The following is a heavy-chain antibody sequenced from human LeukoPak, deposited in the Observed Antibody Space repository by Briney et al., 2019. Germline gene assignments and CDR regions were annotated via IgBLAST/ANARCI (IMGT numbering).Heavy chain of an antibody. V-gene: IGHV3-23*01. J-gene: IGHJ6*02. Sequence: GGSLRLSCVASGFSFHIYVMSWVRQAPGKGLEWVSAITGSGGNTFYADSVKGRFTVSRDNSKNTLYLQMDSLSAEDTAVYYCAKYCTSSSCHARSFYGMAVWGQGTTVTVSS. CDR1: GFSFHIYV. D-gene: IGHD2-2*01. CDR3: AKYCTSSSCHARSFYGMAV. CDR2: ITGSGGNT.